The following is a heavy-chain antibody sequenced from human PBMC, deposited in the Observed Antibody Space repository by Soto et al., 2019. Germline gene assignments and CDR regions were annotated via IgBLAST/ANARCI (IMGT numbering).Heavy chain of an antibody. CDR3: ARGTYYYGSGSYYKYNWFDP. Sequence: QVQLQQWGAGLLKPSETLSLTCAVYGGSFSGYYWSWIRQPPGKGLEWIGEINHSGSTNYNPSLKRRVTISVDTSKNQYSRKLSSVTAADTAVYYCARGTYYYGSGSYYKYNWFDPWGQGTLVTVSS. CDR1: GGSFSGYY. CDR2: INHSGST. V-gene: IGHV4-34*01. J-gene: IGHJ5*02. D-gene: IGHD3-10*01.